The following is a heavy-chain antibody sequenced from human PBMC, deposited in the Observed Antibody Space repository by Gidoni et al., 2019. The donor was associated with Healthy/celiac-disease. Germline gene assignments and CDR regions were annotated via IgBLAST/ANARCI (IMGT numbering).Heavy chain of an antibody. Sequence: YWIGWVRQMPGKGLEWMGIIYPGDSDTRYSPSFQGQVTISADKSISTAYLQWSSLKASDTAMYYCARLTYDSSGYYYMYFDYWGQGTLVTVSS. J-gene: IGHJ4*02. CDR1: YW. V-gene: IGHV5-51*01. D-gene: IGHD3-22*01. CDR3: ARLTYDSSGYYYMYFDY. CDR2: IYPGDSDT.